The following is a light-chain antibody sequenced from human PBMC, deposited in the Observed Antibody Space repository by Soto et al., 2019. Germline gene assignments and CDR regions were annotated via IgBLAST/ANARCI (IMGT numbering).Light chain of an antibody. V-gene: IGLV2-23*01. Sequence: QSALTQPASVSGSPGQSITISCTGTSSDVGSYNLVSWYQHHPGKAPKLSIYEGSKRPSGVSNSFSGSNSGNTASLTISGLQAEDEADYYCCSYAGSLYVFGTGTKRTVL. CDR3: CSYAGSLYV. CDR1: SSDVGSYNL. CDR2: EGS. J-gene: IGLJ1*01.